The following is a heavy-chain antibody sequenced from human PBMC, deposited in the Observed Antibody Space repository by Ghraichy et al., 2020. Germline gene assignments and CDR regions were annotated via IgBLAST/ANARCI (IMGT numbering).Heavy chain of an antibody. V-gene: IGHV4-34*01. Sequence: SETLSLTCAVYGGSFSGYYWSWIRQPPGKGLEWIGEINHSGSTNYNPSLKSRVTISVDTSKNQFSLKLSSVTAADTAVYYCARTDYYGSGSYYNWGQGTLVTVSS. CDR1: GGSFSGYY. J-gene: IGHJ4*02. D-gene: IGHD3-10*01. CDR3: ARTDYYGSGSYYN. CDR2: INHSGST.